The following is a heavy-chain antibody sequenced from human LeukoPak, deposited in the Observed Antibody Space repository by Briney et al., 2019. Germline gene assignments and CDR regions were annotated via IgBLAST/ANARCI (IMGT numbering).Heavy chain of an antibody. CDR2: INHSGST. J-gene: IGHJ4*02. V-gene: IGHV4-34*01. Sequence: PSETLSLTCAVYGGSFSGYYWSWIRQPPGKGLEWIGEINHSGSTNYNPSLKSRVTISVDTSKNQFSLKLSSVTAADTAVYYCARVYTSSWYRGSLNFDYWGQGTLVTVSS. D-gene: IGHD6-13*01. CDR3: ARVYTSSWYRGSLNFDY. CDR1: GGSFSGYY.